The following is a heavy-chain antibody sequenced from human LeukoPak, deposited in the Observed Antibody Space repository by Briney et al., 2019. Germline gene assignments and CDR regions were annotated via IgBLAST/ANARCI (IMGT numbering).Heavy chain of an antibody. V-gene: IGHV3-30*02. CDR3: AKGIIPKRGNWFDP. CDR2: IRYDGSNK. J-gene: IGHJ5*02. Sequence: GGSLRLSCAASGFTFSSYGMHWVRQAPGKGLEWVAFIRYDGSNKYYADSVKGRFTISRDNSKNTLYLQMNSLRAEDTAVYYCAKGIIPKRGNWFDPWGQGTLVTVSS. CDR1: GFTFSSYG. D-gene: IGHD3-16*01.